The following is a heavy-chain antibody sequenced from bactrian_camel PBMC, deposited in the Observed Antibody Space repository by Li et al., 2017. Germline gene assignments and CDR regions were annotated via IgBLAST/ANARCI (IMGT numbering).Heavy chain of an antibody. J-gene: IGHJ6*01. D-gene: IGHD3*01. CDR1: GYTDYSYC. Sequence: HVQLVESGGGSVQAGGSLRIACAASGYTDYSYCMGWFRQAPGKEREGVATIDHDGAIEYADSVKARFTISKDNAENILYLQMMNLKPEDTAMYYCAAVPFMSAWQSLRGLTQFAYWGQGTQVTVS. V-gene: IGHV3S55*01. CDR2: IDHDGAI. CDR3: AAVPFMSAWQSLRGLTQFAY.